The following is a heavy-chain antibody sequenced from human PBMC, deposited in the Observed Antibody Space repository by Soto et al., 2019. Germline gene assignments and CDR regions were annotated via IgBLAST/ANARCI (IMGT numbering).Heavy chain of an antibody. CDR2: IWYDGRNK. CDR3: ARIAAAVTVAEWDHYGMDV. J-gene: IGHJ6*02. V-gene: IGHV3-33*01. CDR1: GFTFSIYG. D-gene: IGHD6-13*01. Sequence: QAGGSLRLSCEASGFTFSIYGMHWVRQAPGKGLEWAAVIWYDGRNKYYADSVKGRFTISRDNSKNTLYLQMNSLRAEDTAVYYCARIAAAVTVAEWDHYGMDVWGQGTTVTVSS.